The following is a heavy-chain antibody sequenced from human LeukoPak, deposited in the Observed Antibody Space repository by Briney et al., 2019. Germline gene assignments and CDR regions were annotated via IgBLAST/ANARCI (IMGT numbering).Heavy chain of an antibody. CDR1: SGSISNFH. Sequence: SETLSLTCTVSSGSISNFHWTWIRQPAGKGLEWIGRVFTSGSTNYNPSLKNRVTMSVDTSKNQFSLRLSSVTAADTAVYYCARDRQTFYDYVGGNYRFYFDYWGQGTLVTVSS. D-gene: IGHD3-16*02. J-gene: IGHJ4*02. CDR3: ARDRQTFYDYVGGNYRFYFDY. V-gene: IGHV4-4*07. CDR2: VFTSGST.